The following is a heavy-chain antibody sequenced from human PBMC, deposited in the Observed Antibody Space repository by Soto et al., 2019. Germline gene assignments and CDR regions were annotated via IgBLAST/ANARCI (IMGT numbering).Heavy chain of an antibody. CDR2: IVPMFGTS. J-gene: IGHJ4*02. Sequence: QERLVQSGAEVRTPGSSVKVSCKVTGGTSTRYAINWVRQAPGQGLGWMGGIVPMFGTSKYAQKFQGRVTITADTSTNIAYMELRSLRSEDTAVYYCNRGSEYDFWSGYLWGQGTLVSVSS. V-gene: IGHV1-69*06. D-gene: IGHD3-3*01. CDR3: NRGSEYDFWSGYL. CDR1: GGTSTRYA.